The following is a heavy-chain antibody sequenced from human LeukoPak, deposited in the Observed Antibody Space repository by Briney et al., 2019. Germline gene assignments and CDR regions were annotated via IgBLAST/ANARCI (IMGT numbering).Heavy chain of an antibody. D-gene: IGHD3-22*01. CDR2: ITTSDGNT. V-gene: IGHV3-23*01. Sequence: GGSLRLSCAASGFTFTNAWMNWVRQAPGKGLEWVSTITTSDGNTYYADSVKGRFTVSRDNSKNTLYLQMNSLRAEDTAVYYCASLYYDRPYWGQGTLVTVSS. CDR1: GFTFTNAW. J-gene: IGHJ4*02. CDR3: ASLYYDRPY.